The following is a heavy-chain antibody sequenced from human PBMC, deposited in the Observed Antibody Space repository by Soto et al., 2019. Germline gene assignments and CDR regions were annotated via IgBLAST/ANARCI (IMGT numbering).Heavy chain of an antibody. V-gene: IGHV1-3*01. CDR2: INAGNGNT. CDR1: GYTFTSYA. D-gene: IGHD6-19*01. J-gene: IGHJ4*02. Sequence: QVQLVQSGAEVKKPGASVKVSCKASGYTFTSYAMHWVRQAPGQRLEWMGWINAGNGNTKYSQKFQGRVTITRETSACTAYMELTSMRSEDTAVYYCARSSGWWYFDYWGQGTLVTVSS. CDR3: ARSSGWWYFDY.